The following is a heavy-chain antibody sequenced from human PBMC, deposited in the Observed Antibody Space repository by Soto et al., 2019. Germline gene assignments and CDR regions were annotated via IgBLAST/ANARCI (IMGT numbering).Heavy chain of an antibody. CDR2: IYYSGNT. CDR3: ARGAENYYDSSGYYSNWFDP. Sequence: PSETLSLTCTVSGASISSDGYYWSWIRQHPGRGLECVGYIYYSGNTYYSPSLKSRLTVSLDTSKNQFSLKLSSVTAADTAVYYCARGAENYYDSSGYYSNWFDPWGQGTLVTVSS. J-gene: IGHJ5*02. V-gene: IGHV4-31*03. CDR1: GASISSDGYY. D-gene: IGHD3-22*01.